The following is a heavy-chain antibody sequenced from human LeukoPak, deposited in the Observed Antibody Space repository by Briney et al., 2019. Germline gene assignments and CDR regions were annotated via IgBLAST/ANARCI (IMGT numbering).Heavy chain of an antibody. CDR3: ARHPAHYYDSSGYYYVGVH. CDR1: GGSFSGYY. D-gene: IGHD3-22*01. Sequence: SETLSLTCGVYGGSFSGYYWTWIRQSPGMGLEWIGEIIHSGSTNYNPSLTSRVTISVDTSKNQFSLKLSSVTAADTAVYYCARHPAHYYDSSGYYYVGVHWGQGTLVTVSS. J-gene: IGHJ4*02. CDR2: IIHSGST. V-gene: IGHV4-34*12.